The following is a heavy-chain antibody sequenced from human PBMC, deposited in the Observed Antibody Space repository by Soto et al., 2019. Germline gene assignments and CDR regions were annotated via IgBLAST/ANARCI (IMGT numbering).Heavy chain of an antibody. CDR2: VNPSDGRA. CDR3: ARAELIVAGQAFDS. CDR1: GYRLSNYY. D-gene: IGHD5-12*01. Sequence: QVDLVQSVAEVKKPGASVKMSCKSSGYRLSNYYMHWVRQAPGQGLEWMGIVNPSDGRANYARKFQGRVTMTWDTSTTTLYMEVNSLRSDDTAIYYCARAELIVAGQAFDSWGQGTLVTVSS. V-gene: IGHV1-46*01. J-gene: IGHJ4*02.